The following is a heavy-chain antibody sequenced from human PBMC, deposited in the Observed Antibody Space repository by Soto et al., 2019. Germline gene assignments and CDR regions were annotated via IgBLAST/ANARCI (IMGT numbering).Heavy chain of an antibody. CDR3: VRGWWDVPHDD. V-gene: IGHV1-18*01. J-gene: IGHJ4*02. CDR2: ISGYNGNT. D-gene: IGHD1-26*01. CDR1: GYTFTSYG. Sequence: QVQLVQSGAEVKKPGASVKVSCKASGYTFTSYGISWVRQAPGQGLEWRGWISGYNGNTNYAQKLQDGVTMTTDTPTSTAYMELGSLRSDDTAVYYCVRGWWDVPHDDWGQGTLVTVS.